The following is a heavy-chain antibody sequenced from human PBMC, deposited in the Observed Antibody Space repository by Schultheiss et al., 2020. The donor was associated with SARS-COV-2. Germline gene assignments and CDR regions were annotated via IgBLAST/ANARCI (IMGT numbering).Heavy chain of an antibody. D-gene: IGHD4-17*01. V-gene: IGHV4-61*08. CDR3: ARARRGTVTPLDAFDI. Sequence: SETLSLTCTVSGGSISSGGYYWSWIRQHPGKGLEWIGYIYYSGSTNYNPSLKSRVTISVDTSKNQFSLKLSSVTAADTAVYYCARARRGTVTPLDAFDIWGQGTMVTVSS. CDR1: GGSISSGGYY. CDR2: IYYSGST. J-gene: IGHJ3*02.